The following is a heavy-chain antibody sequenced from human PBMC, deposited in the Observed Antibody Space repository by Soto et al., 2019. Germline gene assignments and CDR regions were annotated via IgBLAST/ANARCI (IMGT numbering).Heavy chain of an antibody. Sequence: PSETLSLTCTVSGGSISSSSYYWGWIRQPPGKGLEWIGSIYYSGRTYYNPSLKSRVTISVDTSKNQFSLKLSSVTAADTAVYYCARRFLEWLSAFDPWGQGTLVTVSS. CDR1: GGSISSSSYY. J-gene: IGHJ5*02. D-gene: IGHD3-3*01. CDR2: IYYSGRT. V-gene: IGHV4-39*01. CDR3: ARRFLEWLSAFDP.